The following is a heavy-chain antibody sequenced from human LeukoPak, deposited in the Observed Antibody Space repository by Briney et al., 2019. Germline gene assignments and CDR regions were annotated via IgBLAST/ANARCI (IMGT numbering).Heavy chain of an antibody. J-gene: IGHJ4*02. CDR2: IYYSGST. CDR3: ARDYYSGNSSPYYFDY. D-gene: IGHD4-23*01. Sequence: PSETLSLTCTVSDGSISSYYWSWIRQPPGKGLEWIGYIYYSGSTNYNPSLKSRVTISVDTSKNQFSLKLSSVTAADTAVYYCARDYYSGNSSPYYFDYWGQGTLVTVSS. CDR1: DGSISSYY. V-gene: IGHV4-59*01.